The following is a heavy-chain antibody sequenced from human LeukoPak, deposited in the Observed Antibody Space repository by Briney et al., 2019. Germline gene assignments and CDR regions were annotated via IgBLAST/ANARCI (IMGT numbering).Heavy chain of an antibody. CDR1: GFTLGNAG. CDR3: TTVGTMLRGFDS. CDR2: TKTKTDSGTT. D-gene: IGHD3-10*01. Sequence: GGSLRFSGVASGFTLGNAGMNWVRQAPGEGLEWVGRTKTKTDSGTTDYAAPVKGRFTISRDDSKNTMYLQMNSLKTEDTAVYYCTTVGTMLRGFDSWGQGTLVTVSS. J-gene: IGHJ4*02. V-gene: IGHV3-15*01.